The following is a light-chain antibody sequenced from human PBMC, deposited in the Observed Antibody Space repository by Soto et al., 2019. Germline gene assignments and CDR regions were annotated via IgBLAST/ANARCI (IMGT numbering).Light chain of an antibody. CDR2: GVS. J-gene: IGKJ4*01. Sequence: EILMTQSPATLSVSPGETATLSCRASHRGGNYLAWYQQRPGQAPRLLIYGVSTRATGIPARFSGSGSGTVFTLTISSLQSEDFAVYFCQQYNNWPLTFGAGTKVEIK. CDR1: HRGGNY. V-gene: IGKV3-15*01. CDR3: QQYNNWPLT.